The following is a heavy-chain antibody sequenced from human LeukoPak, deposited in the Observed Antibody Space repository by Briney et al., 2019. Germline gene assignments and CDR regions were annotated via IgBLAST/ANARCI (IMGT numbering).Heavy chain of an antibody. V-gene: IGHV3-7*01. D-gene: IGHD3-10*01. CDR1: GFTFSSYW. CDR3: ARDHVVPGLLFDY. J-gene: IGHJ4*02. Sequence: GGSLRLSCAASGFTFSSYWMSWVRQAPGKGLEWVANIKQDGSEKYYVDSAKGRFTIARDNAKNSLYLQMNSLRAEDTAVYYCARDHVVPGLLFDYWGQGALVTVSS. CDR2: IKQDGSEK.